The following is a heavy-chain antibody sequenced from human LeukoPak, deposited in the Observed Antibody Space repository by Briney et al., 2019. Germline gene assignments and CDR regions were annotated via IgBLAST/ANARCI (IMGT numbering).Heavy chain of an antibody. CDR2: IGPTGSDR. CDR1: GLTFSTSG. D-gene: IGHD1-14*01. CDR3: AAETNGRHYDC. J-gene: IGHJ4*02. V-gene: IGHV3-21*06. Sequence: TAGSLRLSCTASGLTFSTSGFNWVRQAPGKGLEWVASIGPTGSDRYHADAIKGRFTISRDNANNFLYLQMNSLRADDTAVYYCAAETNGRHYDCWGQGTLLTGSS.